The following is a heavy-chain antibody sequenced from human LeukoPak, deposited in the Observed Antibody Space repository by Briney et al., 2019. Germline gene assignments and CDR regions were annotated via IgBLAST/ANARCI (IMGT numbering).Heavy chain of an antibody. CDR3: ASYSTYYYGSGSLYYFDY. V-gene: IGHV3-48*03. D-gene: IGHD3-10*01. CDR2: ISSSGSTI. Sequence: GGSLRLSCAASGFTFSSYEMNWARQAPGKGLEWVSYISSSGSTIYYADSVKGRFTISRDNAKNSLYLQMNSLRAEDTAVYYCASYSTYYYGSGSLYYFDYWGQGTLVTASS. CDR1: GFTFSSYE. J-gene: IGHJ4*02.